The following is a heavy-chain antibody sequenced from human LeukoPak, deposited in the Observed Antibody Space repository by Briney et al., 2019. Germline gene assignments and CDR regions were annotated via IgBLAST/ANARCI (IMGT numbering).Heavy chain of an antibody. Sequence: PGGSLRLSCAASGFTFSSYSMSWVRQAPGKGLEWVSGISGNGGSTYYVDSVKGRFTTSRDNSNNMLYLQMNSLRAEDTAVYYCAELGITMIGGVWGKGTTVTISS. V-gene: IGHV3-23*01. CDR1: GFTFSSYS. CDR2: ISGNGGST. CDR3: AELGITMIGGV. J-gene: IGHJ6*04. D-gene: IGHD3-10*02.